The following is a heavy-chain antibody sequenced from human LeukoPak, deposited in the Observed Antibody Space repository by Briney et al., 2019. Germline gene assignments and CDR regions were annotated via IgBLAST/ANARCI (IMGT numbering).Heavy chain of an antibody. CDR3: AKVQYCTNGVCDAFDI. D-gene: IGHD2-8*01. J-gene: IGHJ3*02. CDR1: GFTFSSYA. CDR2: ISGSGGST. V-gene: IGHV3-23*01. Sequence: GGSLRLSCAASGFTFSSYAMSWVRQAPGKGLEWVSAISGSGGSTYYADSVKGRFTISRDNSKNTLYLQMNSLGAEDTAVYYCAKVQYCTNGVCDAFDIWGQGTMVTVSS.